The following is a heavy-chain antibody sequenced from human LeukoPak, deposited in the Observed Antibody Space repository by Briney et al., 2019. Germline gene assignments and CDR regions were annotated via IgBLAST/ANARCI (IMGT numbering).Heavy chain of an antibody. CDR2: IYYSGST. V-gene: IGHV4-39*01. Sequence: SETLSLTCTVSGGSISSSSYYWGWTRQPPGKGLEWIGSIYYSGSTYYNPSLKSRVTISVDTSKNQFSLKLSSVTAADTAVYYCARHNCDYGDFYFDYWGQGTLVTVSS. CDR1: GGSISSSSYY. D-gene: IGHD4-17*01. CDR3: ARHNCDYGDFYFDY. J-gene: IGHJ4*02.